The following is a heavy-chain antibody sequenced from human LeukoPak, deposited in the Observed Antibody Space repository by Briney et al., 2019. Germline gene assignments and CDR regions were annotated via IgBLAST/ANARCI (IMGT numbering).Heavy chain of an antibody. CDR2: INHSGST. CDR3: ARVSSGWTTGRPFDY. D-gene: IGHD6-19*01. CDR1: GGSFSGYY. J-gene: IGHJ4*02. V-gene: IGHV4-34*01. Sequence: PSETLSLTCAVYGGSFSGYYWSWIRQPPGKGLEWIGEINHSGSTNYNPSLKSRVTISVDTSKNQFSLKLSSVTAADTAVYYCARVSSGWTTGRPFDYWGQGTLVTVSS.